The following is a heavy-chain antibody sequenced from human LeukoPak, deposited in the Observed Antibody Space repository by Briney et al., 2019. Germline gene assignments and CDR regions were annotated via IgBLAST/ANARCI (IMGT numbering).Heavy chain of an antibody. D-gene: IGHD4-17*01. V-gene: IGHV1-2*02. Sequence: ASVKVSCKASGYTFTGYYMHWVRQAPGQGHEWMGWISPTSGGTNYAQKFQDRVTMTRDTSISTAYMELSSLRSEDRAVYYCARNNGDLYAFDIWGQGTMVTVSS. CDR1: GYTFTGYY. CDR3: ARNNGDLYAFDI. CDR2: ISPTSGGT. J-gene: IGHJ3*02.